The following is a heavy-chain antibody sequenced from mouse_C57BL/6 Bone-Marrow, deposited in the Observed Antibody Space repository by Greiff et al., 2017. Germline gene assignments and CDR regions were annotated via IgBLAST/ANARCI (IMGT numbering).Heavy chain of an antibody. CDR3: ARSGDGYYGGYFDV. D-gene: IGHD2-3*01. V-gene: IGHV1-81*01. CDR2: IYPRSGNT. J-gene: IGHJ1*03. CDR1: GYTFTSYG. Sequence: QVQLQQSGAELARPGASVKLSCKASGYTFTSYGISWVKQRTGQGLEWIGEIYPRSGNTYYNEKFKGKATLTADKSSSTAYMELRSLTSEDSAVYFCARSGDGYYGGYFDVWGTGTTVTVSS.